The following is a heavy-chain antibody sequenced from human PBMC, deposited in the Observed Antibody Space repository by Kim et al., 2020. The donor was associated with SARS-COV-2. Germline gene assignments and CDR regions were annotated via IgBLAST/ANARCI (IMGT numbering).Heavy chain of an antibody. CDR3: ARDHSEYSSSSLDY. D-gene: IGHD6-6*01. J-gene: IGHJ4*02. Sequence: ADSVKGRFTISRDNGKNSLYLQMNSLRDEDTAVYYCARDHSEYSSSSLDYWGQGTLVTVSS. V-gene: IGHV3-48*02.